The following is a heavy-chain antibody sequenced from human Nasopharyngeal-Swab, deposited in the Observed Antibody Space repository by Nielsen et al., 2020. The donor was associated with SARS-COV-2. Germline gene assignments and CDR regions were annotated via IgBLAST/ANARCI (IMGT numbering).Heavy chain of an antibody. V-gene: IGHV5-51*01. J-gene: IGHJ4*02. CDR2: MYPRDSDT. D-gene: IGHD1-7*01. CDR3: ATAYNGNYYWDY. CDR1: GYSFSSYW. Sequence: KFSCKGSGYSFSSYWICWVRQMPGKGLEWMGIMYPRDSDTRYSPSFQGQVTISADKSISTAYLQWSSLKASDTAMYYCATAYNGNYYWDYWGQGTLVTVS.